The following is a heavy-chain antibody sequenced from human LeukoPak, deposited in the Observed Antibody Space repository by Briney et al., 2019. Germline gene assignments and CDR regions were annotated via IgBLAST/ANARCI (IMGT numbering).Heavy chain of an antibody. CDR1: GFTFSTYV. D-gene: IGHD1-1*01. Sequence: GGSLRLSCAASGFTFSTYVMSWVRQAPGKGLEWVSAISGSGGSTYYAASVKGRFTISRDNSKNTLYLQMNSLGADDTAVYYCAKGNWRYFDYWGQGTLVTVSS. V-gene: IGHV3-23*01. J-gene: IGHJ4*02. CDR2: ISGSGGST. CDR3: AKGNWRYFDY.